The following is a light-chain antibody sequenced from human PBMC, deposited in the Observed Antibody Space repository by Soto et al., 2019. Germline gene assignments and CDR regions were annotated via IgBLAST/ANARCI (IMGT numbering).Light chain of an antibody. CDR1: QSVSRY. J-gene: IGKJ5*01. Sequence: EIVFTQSPVTLSFSPVERATLSCRASQSVSRYLAWYQQKPGQAPRLLIYDASNRATGIPARFSGSGSGTDFTLTISSLEPEDFAVYYCQQRSNWPPITFGQGTRLEIK. CDR3: QQRSNWPPIT. V-gene: IGKV3-11*01. CDR2: DAS.